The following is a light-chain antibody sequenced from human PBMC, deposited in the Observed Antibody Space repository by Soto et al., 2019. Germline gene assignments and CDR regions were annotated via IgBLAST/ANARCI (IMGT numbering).Light chain of an antibody. Sequence: EIVLTQSPGTLSLSPVERATLSCSASQSVRNSYLAWYQQKPGQAPRLLMSGASSRSTGIPDRFSGNGSGTDFTLTISRLEPEDFAVYYCQQYGNSPQITCGQGTRREIK. CDR3: QQYGNSPQIT. CDR1: QSVRNSY. CDR2: GAS. J-gene: IGKJ5*01. V-gene: IGKV3-20*01.